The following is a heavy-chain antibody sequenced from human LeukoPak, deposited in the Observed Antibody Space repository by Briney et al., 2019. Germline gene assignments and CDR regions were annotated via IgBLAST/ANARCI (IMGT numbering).Heavy chain of an antibody. CDR2: IYHSGST. CDR1: GGSISSGGYS. Sequence: SETLSLTCAVSGGSISSGGYSWSWIRQPPGKGLEWIGYIYHSGSTYYNPSLKSRVTISVDRSKNQFSLKLSSVTAADTAVYYCARENLRSGRAFDYWGQGTLVTVSS. J-gene: IGHJ4*02. D-gene: IGHD3-3*01. CDR3: ARENLRSGRAFDY. V-gene: IGHV4-30-2*01.